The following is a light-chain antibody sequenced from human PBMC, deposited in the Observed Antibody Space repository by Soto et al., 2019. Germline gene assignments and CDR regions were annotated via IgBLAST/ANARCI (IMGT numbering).Light chain of an antibody. V-gene: IGKV1-5*03. CDR1: QIISTW. CDR2: KAS. Sequence: DIQMTQSPSTLSASVGDRVTITCRAIQIISTWLAWYQQKPGEAPNLLIYKASTLRSGVPSRFSGSGSGTAFTLTISSLKPDDFATYDYQQYSIYSRTFGQGTKVELK. CDR3: QQYSIYSRT. J-gene: IGKJ1*01.